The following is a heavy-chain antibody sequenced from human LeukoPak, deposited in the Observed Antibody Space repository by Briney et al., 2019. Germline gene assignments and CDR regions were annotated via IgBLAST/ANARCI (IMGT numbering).Heavy chain of an antibody. D-gene: IGHD3-10*01. V-gene: IGHV4-59*01. CDR1: GGSISSYY. J-gene: IGHJ3*02. Sequence: SETLSLTCTVSGGSISSYYWSWIRQPPGKGLELNGYIYYSGSTNYNPSLKSRVTISVETSKNQFSLKLSSVTAADTAVYYCARDKRKAYYGSGSYGAFDIWGQGTMVTVSS. CDR2: IYYSGST. CDR3: ARDKRKAYYGSGSYGAFDI.